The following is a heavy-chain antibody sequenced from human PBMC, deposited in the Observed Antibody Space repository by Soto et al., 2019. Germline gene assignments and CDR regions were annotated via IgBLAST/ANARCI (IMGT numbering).Heavy chain of an antibody. CDR2: IYDTGISGYTPST. Sequence: SVTLSLTCTVAGGSITSSYWSWIRRPPGKGLEWIAYIYDTGISGYTPSTSYNPSLKSRVTMSVDTSKSQFSLKLTSVTAADTAVYYCARGEDAFFYYGLDVWGQGITVTVSS. J-gene: IGHJ6*02. V-gene: IGHV4-59*01. CDR3: ARGEDAFFYYGLDV. CDR1: GGSITSSY.